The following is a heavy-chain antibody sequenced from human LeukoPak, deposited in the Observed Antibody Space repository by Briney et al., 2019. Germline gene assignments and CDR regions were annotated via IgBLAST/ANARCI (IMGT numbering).Heavy chain of an antibody. CDR2: ISSSSSHI. CDR3: GSIAYGK. V-gene: IGHV3-21*01. Sequence: PGGPRSPPCAPPGSSFTTITMTWAPQAQGKGLEWVSSISSSSSHIYYADSVKGRFTISRDNAKISLYLQMNSLRADDTAVYYCGSIAYGKWGQGTLVTVST. CDR1: GSSFTTIT. J-gene: IGHJ4*02. D-gene: IGHD1-26*01.